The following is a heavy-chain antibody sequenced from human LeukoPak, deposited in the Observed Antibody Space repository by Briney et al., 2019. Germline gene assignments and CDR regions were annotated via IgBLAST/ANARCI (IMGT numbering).Heavy chain of an antibody. CDR1: GFTFSSYG. J-gene: IGHJ4*02. V-gene: IGHV3-33*06. D-gene: IGHD4-17*01. CDR2: IWYDGSNK. CDR3: AKDYDYGEYEVYYFDY. Sequence: PGRSLRLSCAASGFTFSSYGMHWVRQAPGKGLEWVAVIWYDGSNKYYADSVKGRFTISRDNSKNTLYLQMNSLRAEDTAVYYCAKDYDYGEYEVYYFDYWGQGTLVTVSS.